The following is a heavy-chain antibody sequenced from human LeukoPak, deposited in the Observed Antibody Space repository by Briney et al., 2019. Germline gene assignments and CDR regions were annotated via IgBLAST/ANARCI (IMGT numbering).Heavy chain of an antibody. V-gene: IGHV1-3*04. CDR2: IHTGNGDT. J-gene: IGHJ4*02. CDR3: ARDAAGLLDY. Sequence: GASVKVSCKASGYSFTTFPIHWVRQAPGQAPEWVGWIHTGNGDTKYSRAFQGRVTTARDTPATTAFMELSSLRSEDTAVYYCARDAAGLLDYWGQGTLVTVSS. CDR1: GYSFTTFP. D-gene: IGHD6-25*01.